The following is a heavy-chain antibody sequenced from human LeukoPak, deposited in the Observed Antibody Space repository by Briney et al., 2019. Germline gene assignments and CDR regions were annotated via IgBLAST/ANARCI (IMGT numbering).Heavy chain of an antibody. Sequence: PGRSLRPSCAASGFTFSDHAMHWVRQAPGKGLQWVTVISSDGGTKYNADSVQGRFTISRDNSKNTLYLQMNSLRTEDTAVYYCVRDATSSLGSGYFGFWGQGILVTVSS. CDR1: GFTFSDHA. CDR2: ISSDGGTK. CDR3: VRDATSSLGSGYFGF. V-gene: IGHV3-30*04. D-gene: IGHD2-15*01. J-gene: IGHJ1*01.